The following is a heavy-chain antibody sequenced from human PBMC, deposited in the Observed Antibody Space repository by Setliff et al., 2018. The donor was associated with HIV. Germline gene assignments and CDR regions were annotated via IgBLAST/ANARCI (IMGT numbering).Heavy chain of an antibody. V-gene: IGHV3-30*02. Sequence: GGSLRLSCAASGFTFNTYGMHWVRQAPGKGLEWLAFIGFDGSSTYYSDSVKGRLTISRDNAKKSLFLQMNSLRAGDTAMYYCARDRRRRTLAGIGSYFDYWGQGTMVTVSS. CDR1: GFTFNTYG. D-gene: IGHD6-19*01. CDR2: IGFDGSST. J-gene: IGHJ4*02. CDR3: ARDRRRRTLAGIGSYFDY.